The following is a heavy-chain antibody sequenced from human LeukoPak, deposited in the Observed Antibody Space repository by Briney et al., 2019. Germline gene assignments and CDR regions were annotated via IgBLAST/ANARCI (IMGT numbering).Heavy chain of an antibody. V-gene: IGHV3-74*01. J-gene: IGHJ4*02. CDR1: GFTFSSYW. CDR2: INSDGSIT. D-gene: IGHD3-10*01. CDR3: AKVAKYYYGSETYYFFEH. Sequence: GGSLRLSCAASGFTFSSYWMHWVRQAPGKGLVWVSRINSDGSITSYADSVKGRFTISRDNAKNSLYQQMNSLRVEDTAVYYCAKVAKYYYGSETYYFFEHWGQGTPVTASS.